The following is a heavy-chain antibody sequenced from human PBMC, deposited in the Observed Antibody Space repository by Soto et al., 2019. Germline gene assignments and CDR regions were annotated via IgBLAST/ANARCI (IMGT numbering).Heavy chain of an antibody. J-gene: IGHJ2*01. CDR1: GFTFSSYG. Sequence: GGSLRLSCAASGFTFSSYGMHWVRQAPGKGLEWVAVISYDGSNKYYANSVKGRFTISRDNSKNTLYLQMNSLRAEDSAVYYCAKGNWGSADWYFDLWGRGTLVTVSS. CDR2: ISYDGSNK. V-gene: IGHV3-30*18. D-gene: IGHD7-27*01. CDR3: AKGNWGSADWYFDL.